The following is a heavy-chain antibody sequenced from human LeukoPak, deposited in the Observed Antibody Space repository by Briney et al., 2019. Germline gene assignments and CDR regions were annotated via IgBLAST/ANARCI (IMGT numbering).Heavy chain of an antibody. Sequence: PGGSLRLSCAASGFTFSSYGMNWVRQAPGKGLEWVAIIANDGINKFYVDSLRGRFSISGDNSKNTLYLQMNSLRPEDTAVYYCAKDGYYGSGTYPDYWGQGTLVTVSS. D-gene: IGHD3-10*01. J-gene: IGHJ4*02. CDR1: GFTFSSYG. CDR3: AKDGYYGSGTYPDY. CDR2: IANDGINK. V-gene: IGHV3-30*18.